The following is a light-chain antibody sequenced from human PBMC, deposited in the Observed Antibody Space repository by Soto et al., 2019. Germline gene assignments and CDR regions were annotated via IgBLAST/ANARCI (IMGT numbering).Light chain of an antibody. Sequence: QSALTQPASVSGSPGQSITISCTGTSSDVGGYIYVSWYQQHPGKAPKLTIYDVSNRPSGVSNRFSGSKSGNTASLTISGLQAEDEADYYCVSYTTSTSYVFGTGTKLTVL. J-gene: IGLJ1*01. V-gene: IGLV2-14*01. CDR1: SSDVGGYIY. CDR2: DVS. CDR3: VSYTTSTSYV.